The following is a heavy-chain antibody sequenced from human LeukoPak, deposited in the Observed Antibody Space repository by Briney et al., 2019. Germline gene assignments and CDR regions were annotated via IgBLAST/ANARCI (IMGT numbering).Heavy chain of an antibody. CDR2: IYYSGST. V-gene: IGHV4-59*01. CDR3: ARDLRHGGFDY. D-gene: IGHD4-17*01. Sequence: SETLSLTCTVSGGSISTYCWSWIRQPPGKGLEWIGYIYYSGSTNYNPSLKSRVTISVDTSKNQFSLKLSSVTAADTAVYYCARDLRHGGFDYWGQGTLVTVSS. CDR1: GGSISTYC. J-gene: IGHJ4*02.